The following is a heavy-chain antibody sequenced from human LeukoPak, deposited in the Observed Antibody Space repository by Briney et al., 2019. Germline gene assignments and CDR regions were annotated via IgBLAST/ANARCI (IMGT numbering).Heavy chain of an antibody. V-gene: IGHV4-59*01. CDR1: GDSISYYY. D-gene: IGHD5-18*01. Sequence: PSETLSLTCTVSGDSISYYYWSWIRQPPGKGLEWIGKIYYSGNTNYNPSLKSRVTISVDTSKNQFSLKLSSVTAADTAVYYCARVRGYSYDSSDFDYWGQGTLATVSS. J-gene: IGHJ4*02. CDR3: ARVRGYSYDSSDFDY. CDR2: IYYSGNT.